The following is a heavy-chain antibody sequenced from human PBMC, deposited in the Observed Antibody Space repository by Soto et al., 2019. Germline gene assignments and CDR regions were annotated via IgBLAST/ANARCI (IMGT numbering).Heavy chain of an antibody. V-gene: IGHV4-31*03. CDR3: ASGSIWGAPMDV. Sequence: QVQLQESGPGLVKPSQTLSLTCTVSGGSISSDGYYWSWIRQHPGKGLEWIGYIYYSGSTYYNPSLKSRVTISVDTSKNQFSLKLSSVTAADTAVYYCASGSIWGAPMDVWGQGTTVTVSS. CDR2: IYYSGST. CDR1: GGSISSDGYY. D-gene: IGHD3-16*01. J-gene: IGHJ6*02.